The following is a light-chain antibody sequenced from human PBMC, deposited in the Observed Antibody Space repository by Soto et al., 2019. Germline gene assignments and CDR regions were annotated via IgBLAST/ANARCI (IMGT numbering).Light chain of an antibody. CDR1: QSVTNNY. CDR2: GSS. V-gene: IGKV3-20*01. J-gene: IGKJ2*01. Sequence: EVVLTQSPGTLSLSPGERATLSCRASQSVTNNYLAWYQQKPGQAPRLLIFGSSDRATGIPDRFSGSGSGTDFTLTISRMEAEDFAVDYCHQYGSSPPYTFGQGTTLEIK. CDR3: HQYGSSPPYT.